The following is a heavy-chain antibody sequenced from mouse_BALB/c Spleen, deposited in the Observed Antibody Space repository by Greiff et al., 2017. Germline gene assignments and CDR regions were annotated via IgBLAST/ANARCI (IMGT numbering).Heavy chain of an antibody. CDR1: GYTFTSYW. V-gene: IGHV1-5*01. CDR2: IYPGNSDT. Sequence: EVQGVESGTVLERPGASVKMSCKASGYTFTSYWMHWVKQRPGQGLEWIGAIYPGNSDTSYNQKFKGKAKLTAVTSTSTAYKELSSLTNEDSAVYYCTRGGPYGSYWYFDVWGAGTTVTVSS. D-gene: IGHD1-2*01. J-gene: IGHJ1*01. CDR3: TRGGPYGSYWYFDV.